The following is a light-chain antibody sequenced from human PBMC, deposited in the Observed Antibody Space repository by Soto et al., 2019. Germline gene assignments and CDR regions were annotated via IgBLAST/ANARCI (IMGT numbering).Light chain of an antibody. CDR3: TSYTSSSTLVV. Sequence: QSALTQPASVSGSPGQSITISCNGTSSDVGGFNYVSWYQQYPGKAPKLIIYDVNNRPSGVSNRFSGSKSGNTASLTISGLQAEDEADYHCTSYTSSSTLVVFGGGTQLTVL. CDR2: DVN. CDR1: SSDVGGFNY. J-gene: IGLJ3*02. V-gene: IGLV2-14*01.